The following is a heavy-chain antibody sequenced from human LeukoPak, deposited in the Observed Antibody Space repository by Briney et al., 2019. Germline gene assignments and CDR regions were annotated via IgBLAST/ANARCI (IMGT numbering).Heavy chain of an antibody. CDR2: IYTSGST. V-gene: IGHV4-61*02. CDR1: GGSISSGSYY. D-gene: IGHD6-13*01. CDR3: ARSAGYSSRCYDFAYGGWFDP. J-gene: IGHJ5*02. Sequence: PSETLSLTCTVSGGSISSGSYYWSWIRQPAGKGLEWIGRIYTSGSTNYNPSLKSRVTISVDTSKNQFSLKLSSVTAADTAVYYCARSAGYSSRCYDFAYGGWFDPWGQGTLVTVSS.